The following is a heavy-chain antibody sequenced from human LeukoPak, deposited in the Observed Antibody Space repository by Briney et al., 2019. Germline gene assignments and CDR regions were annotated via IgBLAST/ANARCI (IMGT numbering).Heavy chain of an antibody. CDR3: ARGAARIAAAGTDWYFDL. Sequence: SETLSLTCTVSGGSISSSSYYWGWIRQPPGKGLEWIGRIYTSGSTNYNPSLKSRVTMSVDTSKNQFSLKLSSVTAADTAVYYCARGAARIAAAGTDWYFDLWGRGTLVTVSS. V-gene: IGHV4-61*05. D-gene: IGHD6-13*01. CDR1: GGSISSSSYY. CDR2: IYTSGST. J-gene: IGHJ2*01.